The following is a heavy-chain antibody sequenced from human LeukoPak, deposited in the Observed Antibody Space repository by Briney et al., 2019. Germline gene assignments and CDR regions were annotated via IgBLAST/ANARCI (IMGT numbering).Heavy chain of an antibody. CDR3: ARGRVGANKDGPSPPNWFDP. CDR1: GGSLSGYY. J-gene: IGHJ5*02. Sequence: SETLSLTCAVYGGSLSGYYWSCIRQPPGTGLEGTGEVNHSGSTNYDPSLKSRVTISVDPSQNQLSLKLSSVTAADTAVYYCARGRVGANKDGPSPPNWFDPWGQGTLVTVSS. V-gene: IGHV4-34*01. CDR2: VNHSGST. D-gene: IGHD1-26*01.